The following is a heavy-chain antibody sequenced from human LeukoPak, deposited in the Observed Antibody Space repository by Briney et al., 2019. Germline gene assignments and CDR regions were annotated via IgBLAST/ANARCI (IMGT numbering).Heavy chain of an antibody. J-gene: IGHJ4*02. CDR2: ISSSGSYI. D-gene: IGHD6-6*01. CDR3: AAGSSSFFDY. CDR1: GFTFSTYG. Sequence: GGTLRLSCAVSGFTFSTYGMSWVRQAPGKGLEWVSSISSSGSYIYYADSVKGRFTISRDNAKNSLYLQMNSLRAEDTAVYYCAAGSSSFFDYWGQGTLVTVSS. V-gene: IGHV3-21*01.